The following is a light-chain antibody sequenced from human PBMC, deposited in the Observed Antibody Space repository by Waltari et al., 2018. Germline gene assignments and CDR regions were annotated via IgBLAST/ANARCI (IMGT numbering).Light chain of an antibody. CDR2: VNNDGSH. J-gene: IGLJ3*02. V-gene: IGLV4-69*01. CDR1: SGHRNYA. CDR3: QTWGTDIM. Sequence: QLGVTQSPSASASLGASVKLTCTLDSGHRNYAIAWHQQQADKGTRYLVKVNNDGSHTKGDGMPEIFSCSSSGAERYRPSSSLQSEEEADYHCQTWGTDIMFGGGTRLTVL.